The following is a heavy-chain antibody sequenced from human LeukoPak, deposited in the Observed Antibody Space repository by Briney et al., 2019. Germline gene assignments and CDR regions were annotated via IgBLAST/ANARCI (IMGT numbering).Heavy chain of an antibody. V-gene: IGHV3-23*01. CDR1: GFTFSSFA. Sequence: GGSLRLSCAAPGFTFSSFALSWVRQAPGEGLEWGSSLSCSSTGTYYADSVKGRFTISRDNSKNTLYLQMNGLRAEDTAVYYCAKARSRVTTIVVVTHPFDSWGQGTLVTVSS. D-gene: IGHD3-22*01. J-gene: IGHJ4*02. CDR3: AKARSRVTTIVVVTHPFDS. CDR2: LSCSSTGT.